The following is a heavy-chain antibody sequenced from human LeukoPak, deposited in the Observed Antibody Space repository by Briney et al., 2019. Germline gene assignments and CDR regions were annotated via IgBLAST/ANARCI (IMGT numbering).Heavy chain of an antibody. Sequence: SETLSLTCTVSGGSISSYYWSWIRQPPGKGLEWIGYIYYSGSTNYNLSLKSRVTISVDTSKNQFSLKLSSVTAADTAVYYCARHNLWGWSLPYYFDYWGQGTLVTVSS. V-gene: IGHV4-59*08. J-gene: IGHJ4*02. CDR2: IYYSGST. CDR3: ARHNLWGWSLPYYFDY. CDR1: GGSISSYY. D-gene: IGHD6-19*01.